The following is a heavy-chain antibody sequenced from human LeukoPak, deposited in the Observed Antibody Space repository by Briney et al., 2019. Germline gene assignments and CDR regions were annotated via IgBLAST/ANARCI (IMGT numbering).Heavy chain of an antibody. J-gene: IGHJ3*02. CDR1: GFTFSSYA. V-gene: IGHV3-23*01. CDR3: AKDKDDSSGYYYDGDAFDI. D-gene: IGHD3-22*01. CDR2: ISGSGGST. Sequence: GGSLRLPCAASGFTFSSYAMSWVHQAPGKGLEWVSAISGSGGSTYYADSVKGRFTISRDNSKNTLYLQMNSLRAEDTAVYYCAKDKDDSSGYYYDGDAFDIWGQGTMVTVSS.